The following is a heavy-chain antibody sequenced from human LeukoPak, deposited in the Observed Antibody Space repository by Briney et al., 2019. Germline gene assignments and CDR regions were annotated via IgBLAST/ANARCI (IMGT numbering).Heavy chain of an antibody. D-gene: IGHD4-11*01. J-gene: IGHJ6*02. Sequence: SETLSLTCAVYGGSFSGYYWSWIRQPPGKGLEWIGEINHSGSTNYNPSLKSRVTISVDTSKNQFSLKLSSVTAADTAVYYCASNDYSSYSLKNYYYGMDVWGQGTTVTVSS. V-gene: IGHV4-34*01. CDR1: GGSFSGYY. CDR3: ASNDYSSYSLKNYYYGMDV. CDR2: INHSGST.